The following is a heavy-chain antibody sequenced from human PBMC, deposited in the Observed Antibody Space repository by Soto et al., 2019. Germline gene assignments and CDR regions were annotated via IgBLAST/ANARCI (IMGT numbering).Heavy chain of an antibody. D-gene: IGHD6-13*01. CDR1: GFTFSNYA. Sequence: EVQLLESGGVLVQPGGPLRLSCAASGFTFSNYAVTWVRQAPGKGLEWVSTISGSGGSTYYADSVKGRFTISRDNSKNTLYLQMNSLRAEDTAVYYCAKDQGSSWYEIDYWGQGTLVTVSS. CDR2: ISGSGGST. J-gene: IGHJ4*02. CDR3: AKDQGSSWYEIDY. V-gene: IGHV3-23*01.